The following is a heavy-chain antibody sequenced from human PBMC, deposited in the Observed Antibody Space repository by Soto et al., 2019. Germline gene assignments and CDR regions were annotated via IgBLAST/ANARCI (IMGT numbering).Heavy chain of an antibody. CDR1: GGSISSSSYY. Sequence: SETLSLTCTVSGGSISSSSYYWGWIRQPPGKGLEWIGSIYYSGSTYYNPSLKSRVTISVDTSKNQFSLKLSSVTAADTAEYYCARVRYIAAAGTYYFDYWGQGTLVTVPQ. D-gene: IGHD6-13*01. CDR3: ARVRYIAAAGTYYFDY. J-gene: IGHJ4*02. V-gene: IGHV4-39*01. CDR2: IYYSGST.